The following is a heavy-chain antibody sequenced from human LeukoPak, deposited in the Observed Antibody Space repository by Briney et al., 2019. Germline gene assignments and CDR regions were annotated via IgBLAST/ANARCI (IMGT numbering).Heavy chain of an antibody. D-gene: IGHD3-22*01. Sequence: SETLSLTCAVSGGSISSGGYSWSWIRQPPGKGLEWIGYIYHSGSTYYNPSLKSRVTISVDRSKNQFSLKLSSVTAADTAVYYCARIPPDSSGYLGSYYFDYWGQGTLVTVSS. J-gene: IGHJ4*02. CDR1: GGSISSGGYS. CDR3: ARIPPDSSGYLGSYYFDY. CDR2: IYHSGST. V-gene: IGHV4-30-2*01.